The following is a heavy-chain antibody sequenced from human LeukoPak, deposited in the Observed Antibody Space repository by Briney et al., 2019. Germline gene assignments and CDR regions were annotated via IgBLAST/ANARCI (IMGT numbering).Heavy chain of an antibody. D-gene: IGHD1-26*01. CDR1: GFTFSSYS. CDR2: ISSSSSYI. Sequence: PGGSLRLSCAASGFTFSSYSMNWVRQAPGKGLEWVSSISSSSSYIYYADSVKGRFTISRDNAKNSLYLQMNSLRAEDTAVYYCARGRTDAWELQDSWGQGTLVTVSS. CDR3: ARGRTDAWELQDS. V-gene: IGHV3-21*01. J-gene: IGHJ5*01.